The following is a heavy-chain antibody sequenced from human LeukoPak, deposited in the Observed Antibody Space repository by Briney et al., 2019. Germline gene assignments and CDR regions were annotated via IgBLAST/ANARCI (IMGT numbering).Heavy chain of an antibody. V-gene: IGHV4-59*12. CDR3: ARDLAH. J-gene: IGHJ4*02. CDR1: GVSISNNL. Sequence: SETLSLTCTVSGVSISNNLWSWIRQPPGKGLEWIGYINHSGNTNYNPSLKSRVTISVDMSKNQFSLKLSSVTAADTAVYYCARDLAHWGQGTLVTVSS. CDR2: INHSGNT.